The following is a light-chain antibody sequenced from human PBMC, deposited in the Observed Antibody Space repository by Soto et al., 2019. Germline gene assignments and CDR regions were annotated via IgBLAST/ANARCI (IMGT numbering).Light chain of an antibody. J-gene: IGKJ1*01. CDR1: QSISTF. CDR2: AAS. V-gene: IGKV1-27*01. CDR3: QKYNSAPWT. Sequence: DIQMTQSPSYLLASVGDRVTLTCRASQSISTFLNWYQQKPGKVPKLLIYAASTLQSGVPSRFSGSGSGTDFTLTISSLQPEDVATYYCQKYNSAPWTFGQGTKVEIK.